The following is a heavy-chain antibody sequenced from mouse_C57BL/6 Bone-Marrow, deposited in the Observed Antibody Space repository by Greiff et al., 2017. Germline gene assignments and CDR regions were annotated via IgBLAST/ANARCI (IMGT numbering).Heavy chain of an antibody. CDR3: ARYLITTVVALFAY. V-gene: IGHV5-6*01. D-gene: IGHD1-1*01. Sequence: EVHLVESGGDLVKPGGSLKLSCAASGFTFSSYGMSWVRQTPDKRLEWVATISSGGSYTYYPDSVKGRFTISRDNAKNTLYLQMSSLKSEDTAMYYCARYLITTVVALFAYWGQGTLVTVSA. CDR1: GFTFSSYG. CDR2: ISSGGSYT. J-gene: IGHJ3*01.